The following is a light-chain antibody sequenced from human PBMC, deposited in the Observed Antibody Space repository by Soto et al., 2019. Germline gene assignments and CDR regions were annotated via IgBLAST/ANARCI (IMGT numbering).Light chain of an antibody. CDR3: QQYGSSSYT. Sequence: EIVLTQSPGTLSLSPGERATLSCRASQSISSSYLTWYQHKPGQAPRLLIYGASSRATGIPDRFSGSGSGTDFILTISILEPEDFAVYYCQQYGSSSYTFGQGTQLEIK. V-gene: IGKV3-20*01. J-gene: IGKJ2*01. CDR2: GAS. CDR1: QSISSSY.